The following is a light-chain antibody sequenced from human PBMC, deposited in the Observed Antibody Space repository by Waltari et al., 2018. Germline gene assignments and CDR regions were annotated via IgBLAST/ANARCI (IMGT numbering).Light chain of an antibody. Sequence: QSVVTQPPSESATPEQSVTISCSGCSPNIGSNNVYWYQGLPGTAPKLLIYRNDQRPSWVPDRFSGSKSGTSASLVISGLRSEDEAYYFCAAWDDNLSGVAFGGGTKLTVL. CDR1: SPNIGSNN. V-gene: IGLV1-47*01. CDR3: AAWDDNLSGVA. J-gene: IGLJ2*01. CDR2: RND.